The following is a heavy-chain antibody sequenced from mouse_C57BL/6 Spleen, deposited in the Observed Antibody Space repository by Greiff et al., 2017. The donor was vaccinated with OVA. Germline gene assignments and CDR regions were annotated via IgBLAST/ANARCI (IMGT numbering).Heavy chain of an antibody. D-gene: IGHD2-3*01. Sequence: VQLQQSGAELVKPGASVKLSCKASGYTFTSYWMHWVKQRPGQGLEWIGMIHPNSGSTNYNEKFKSKATLTVDKSSSTAYMQLSSLTSEDSAVYYCARESIYDGYPDYWGQGTTLTVSS. V-gene: IGHV1-64*01. CDR2: IHPNSGST. J-gene: IGHJ2*01. CDR1: GYTFTSYW. CDR3: ARESIYDGYPDY.